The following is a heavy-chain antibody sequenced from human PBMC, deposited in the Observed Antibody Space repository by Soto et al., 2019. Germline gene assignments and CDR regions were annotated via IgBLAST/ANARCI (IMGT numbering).Heavy chain of an antibody. CDR1: GGCFSGYY. Sequence: SETLSLTCAVYGGCFSGYYWSWIRQPPGKGLEWIGEINHSGSTNYNPSLKSRVTISVDTSKNQFSLKLSSVTAADTAVYYCARRDYGDYVVPFDYWGQGTLVTVSS. CDR3: ARRDYGDYVVPFDY. CDR2: INHSGST. V-gene: IGHV4-34*01. D-gene: IGHD4-17*01. J-gene: IGHJ4*02.